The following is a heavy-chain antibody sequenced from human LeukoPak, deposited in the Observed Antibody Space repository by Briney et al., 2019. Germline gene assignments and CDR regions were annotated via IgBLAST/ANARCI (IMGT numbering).Heavy chain of an antibody. J-gene: IGHJ4*02. V-gene: IGHV3-48*03. D-gene: IGHD6-13*01. CDR2: ISSSGSTI. CDR3: ARGATSSSGTEGYFDY. Sequence: GGSLRLSCAASGFTFSSYEMNWVRQAPGKGLEWVSYISSSGSTIYYADSVKGRFTISRDNAKNSLYLQMNSLRAEDTAVYYCARGATSSSGTEGYFDYWGQGTLVTVSS. CDR1: GFTFSSYE.